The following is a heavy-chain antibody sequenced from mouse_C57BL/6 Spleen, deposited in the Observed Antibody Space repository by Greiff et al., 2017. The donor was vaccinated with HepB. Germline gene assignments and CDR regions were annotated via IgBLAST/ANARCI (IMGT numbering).Heavy chain of an antibody. Sequence: QVQLQQSGAELAKPGASVKLSCKASGYTFTSYWMHWVKQRPGQGLEWIGYINPSSGYTKYNQKFKAKATLTADKSSSTAYMQLSSLTYEDSAVYYCARSRAYFDYWGQGTTLTVSS. CDR2: INPSSGYT. CDR1: GYTFTSYW. J-gene: IGHJ2*01. D-gene: IGHD3-3*01. CDR3: ARSRAYFDY. V-gene: IGHV1-7*01.